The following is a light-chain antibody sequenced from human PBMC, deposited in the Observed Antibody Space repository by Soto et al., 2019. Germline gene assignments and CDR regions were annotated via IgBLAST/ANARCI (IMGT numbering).Light chain of an antibody. CDR1: QSVSSN. CDR2: GVS. J-gene: IGKJ1*01. V-gene: IGKV3-20*01. CDR3: QQYGSSGT. Sequence: PGERATLSCRASQSVSSNLAWYQQKPGQAPRLLIYGVSSRASGIPDRFFGSGSGTDFTLTISRLEPEDFAVYYCQQYGSSGTFGQGTKVDI.